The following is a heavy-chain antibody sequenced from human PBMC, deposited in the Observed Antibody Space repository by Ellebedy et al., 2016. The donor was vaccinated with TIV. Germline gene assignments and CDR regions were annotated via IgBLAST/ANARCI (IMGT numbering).Heavy chain of an antibody. V-gene: IGHV4-4*02. CDR1: GDSVTTYYW. CDR2: IYHPGII. CDR3: ARVTTAVTPHFDV. Sequence: SETLSLTXDVSGDSVTTYYWWSWVRQAPGKGLEWIGEIYHPGIINYNPSLKSRTSISIDQSKNQFSLKMDSATAADTAVYFCARVTTAVTPHFDVWGQGILVAVSS. J-gene: IGHJ4*02. D-gene: IGHD4-17*01.